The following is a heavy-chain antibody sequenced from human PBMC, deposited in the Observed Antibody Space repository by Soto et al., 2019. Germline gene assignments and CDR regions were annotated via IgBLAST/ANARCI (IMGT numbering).Heavy chain of an antibody. Sequence: ASVKVSCKASGYTFTSYDIYWVRQATGQGLEWMGWMNPSTGNSGYAQKFQGRVTMTSDTSISTAHMELSSLRSEDTAVYYCARRAETNGWNGFGADKYHFDFWGQGTPVTVYS. D-gene: IGHD1-1*01. CDR3: ARRAETNGWNGFGADKYHFDF. V-gene: IGHV1-8*01. J-gene: IGHJ4*02. CDR2: MNPSTGNS. CDR1: GYTFTSYD.